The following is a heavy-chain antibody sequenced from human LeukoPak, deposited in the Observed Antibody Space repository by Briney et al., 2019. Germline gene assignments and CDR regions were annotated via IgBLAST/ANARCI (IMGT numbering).Heavy chain of an antibody. J-gene: IGHJ4*02. D-gene: IGHD4-23*01. CDR1: GYSISGGYY. Sequence: SETLSLTCTVSGYSISGGYYWGWIRQPPGKGLEWIGSIFHSGSTYYNPSLKSRVTISVDTSKNQFSLKLSSVTAADTAVYYCARESRAVVTRRGRYYFDYWGQGTLVTVSS. V-gene: IGHV4-38-2*02. CDR3: ARESRAVVTRRGRYYFDY. CDR2: IFHSGST.